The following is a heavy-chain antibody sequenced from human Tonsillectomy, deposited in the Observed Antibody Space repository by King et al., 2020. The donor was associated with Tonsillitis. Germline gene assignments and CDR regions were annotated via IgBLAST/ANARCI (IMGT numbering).Heavy chain of an antibody. D-gene: IGHD4-17*01. CDR1: RFTFRTYT. Sequence: VQLVESGGGVVQPGKSLRLSCAASRFTFRTYTMHWVRQAPGKGLEWVAVISYDGSNKYYADSVKGRFTISRDNSKNTVSLEMNSLRAEDTAVYYCAAYDYGDYVVDYWGQGTLVTVSS. CDR2: ISYDGSNK. CDR3: AAYDYGDYVVDY. V-gene: IGHV3-30*04. J-gene: IGHJ4*02.